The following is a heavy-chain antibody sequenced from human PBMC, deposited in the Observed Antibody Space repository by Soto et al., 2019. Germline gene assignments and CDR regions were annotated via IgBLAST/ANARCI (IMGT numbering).Heavy chain of an antibody. CDR2: IIPNFGIT. V-gene: IGHV1-69*01. Sequence: QVQLVQSGVDVKKPGCSVKVSCKASGGSFSNFVISWVRQAPGQGLEWMGGIIPNFGITNYAQKFQGKVTNTADETTRTAYLEPSGRTSDDTSVYYCARDVWGEATSRYWCQATLLTVSS. D-gene: IGHD7-27*01. CDR3: ARDVWGEATSRY. CDR1: GGSFSNFV. J-gene: IGHJ4*02.